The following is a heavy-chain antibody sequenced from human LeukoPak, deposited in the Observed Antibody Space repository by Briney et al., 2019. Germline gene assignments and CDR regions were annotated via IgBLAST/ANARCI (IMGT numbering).Heavy chain of an antibody. CDR3: AREHFMVRGDLFDY. CDR2: INPNSSGT. Sequence: ASVKVSCKASGYTFTGYYMHWVRQAPGQGLEWMGWINPNSSGTNYAQKFQGRVTMTRDTSISTAYMELSRLRSDDTAVYYCAREHFMVRGDLFDYWGQGTLVTVSS. J-gene: IGHJ4*02. CDR1: GYTFTGYY. V-gene: IGHV1-2*02. D-gene: IGHD3-10*01.